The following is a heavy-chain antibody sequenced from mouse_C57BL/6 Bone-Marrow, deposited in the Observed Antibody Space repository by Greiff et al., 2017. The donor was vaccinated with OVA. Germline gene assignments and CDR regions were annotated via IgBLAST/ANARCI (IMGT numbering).Heavy chain of an antibody. J-gene: IGHJ3*01. CDR1: GYSFTGYY. CDR2: INPSTGGT. CDR3: ARGGTGPFAY. Sequence: VQLQQSGPELVKPGASVKISCKASGYSFTGYYMNWVKQSPEKSLEWIGEINPSTGGTTYNQKFKAKATLTVDKSSSTAYMQLKSLTSEDSAVDYCARGGTGPFAYWGQGTLVTVSA. D-gene: IGHD4-1*01. V-gene: IGHV1-42*01.